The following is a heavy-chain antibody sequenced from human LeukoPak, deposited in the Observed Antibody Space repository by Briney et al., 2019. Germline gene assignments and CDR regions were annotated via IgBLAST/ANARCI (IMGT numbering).Heavy chain of an antibody. CDR3: ARGPPPDFDY. CDR1: GDSISSYY. Sequence: SETLSLTCTVSGDSISSYYWSWIRQPAGQGLEWIGRIHPSGSTNYNPSLKSRVTMSVDTSKNQFSLKLSSVTAADTAVYYCARGPPPDFDYWGRGTLVTVSS. V-gene: IGHV4-4*07. CDR2: IHPSGST. J-gene: IGHJ4*02.